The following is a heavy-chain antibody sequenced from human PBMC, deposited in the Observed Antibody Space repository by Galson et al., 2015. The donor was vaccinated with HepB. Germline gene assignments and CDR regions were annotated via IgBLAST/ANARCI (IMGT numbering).Heavy chain of an antibody. CDR2: ISYDGSNK. Sequence: SLRLSCAASGFTFSSYGMHWVRQAPGKGLEWVAVISYDGSNKYYADSVKGRFTISRDNSKNTLYLQMNSLRAEDTAVYYCAKVIQWLVGVAFDIWGQGTMVTVSS. V-gene: IGHV3-30*18. J-gene: IGHJ3*02. D-gene: IGHD6-19*01. CDR3: AKVIQWLVGVAFDI. CDR1: GFTFSSYG.